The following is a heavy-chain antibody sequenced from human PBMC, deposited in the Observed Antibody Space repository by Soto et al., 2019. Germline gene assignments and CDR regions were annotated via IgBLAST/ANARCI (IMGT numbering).Heavy chain of an antibody. Sequence: GGSLRLSCAASGFTFSDYYMSWIRQAPGKGLEWVSYISSSGSTIYYADSVKGRFTISRDNAKNSLYLQMNSLRAEDTAVYYCARDQGLHLGELSFDYFDYWGQGTLVTVSS. V-gene: IGHV3-11*01. CDR2: ISSSGSTI. CDR3: ARDQGLHLGELSFDYFDY. CDR1: GFTFSDYY. J-gene: IGHJ4*02. D-gene: IGHD3-16*02.